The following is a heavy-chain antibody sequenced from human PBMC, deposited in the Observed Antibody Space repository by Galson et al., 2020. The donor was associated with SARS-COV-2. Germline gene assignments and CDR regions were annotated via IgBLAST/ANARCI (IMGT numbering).Heavy chain of an antibody. V-gene: IGHV1-18*01. CDR2: ISAYNGNT. CDR3: ARVARGADILTGYYKVSWFDP. D-gene: IGHD3-9*01. Sequence: ASVKVSCKASGYTFTSYGISWVRQAPGQGLEWMGWISAYNGNTNYAQKLQGRVTMTTDTSTSTAYMELRSLRSDDTAVYYCARVARGADILTGYYKVSWFDPWGQGTLVTVSS. J-gene: IGHJ5*02. CDR1: GYTFTSYG.